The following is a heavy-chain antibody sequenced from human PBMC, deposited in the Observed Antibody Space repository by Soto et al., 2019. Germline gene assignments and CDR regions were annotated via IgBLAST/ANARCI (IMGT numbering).Heavy chain of an antibody. J-gene: IGHJ4*02. CDR2: ISVSGGKT. Sequence: PGESLRLSCAASGFSFSSYSLSWVRRAPGKGLEWVSTISVSGGKTYYADAVNGRFTISRDTSQNTLYLQMNSLRADDTAIYYCARWSYLDYWGQGTRVTVSS. V-gene: IGHV3-23*01. D-gene: IGHD3-3*01. CDR3: ARWSYLDY. CDR1: GFSFSSYS.